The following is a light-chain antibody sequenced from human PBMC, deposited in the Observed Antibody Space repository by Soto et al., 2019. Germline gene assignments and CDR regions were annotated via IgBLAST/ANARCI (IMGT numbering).Light chain of an antibody. V-gene: IGKV3-20*01. Sequence: EIVLSQSPDTLSLSPGERATLSCRASQRVTNSYLAWYQQKPGQAPRLLIFGASSRATGIPDRFSGSGSGTDFTLTISSLEPEDFALYFCHQYGTSPRTFGPGTKVDI. CDR1: QRVTNSY. CDR2: GAS. J-gene: IGKJ1*01. CDR3: HQYGTSPRT.